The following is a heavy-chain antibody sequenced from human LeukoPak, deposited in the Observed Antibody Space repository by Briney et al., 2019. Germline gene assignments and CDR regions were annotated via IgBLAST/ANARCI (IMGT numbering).Heavy chain of an antibody. V-gene: IGHV4-39*01. D-gene: IGHD3-9*01. J-gene: IGHJ5*02. CDR2: IYYSGST. Sequence: SETLSLTCTVSGGSISSSSYYWGWIRQPPGKGLEWIGSIYYSGSTYYNPSLKSRVTISVDTSKNQFSLKLSSVTAADTAVYYCASQSIILTGFTGWFDPWGQGTLVTVSS. CDR3: ASQSIILTGFTGWFDP. CDR1: GGSISSSSYY.